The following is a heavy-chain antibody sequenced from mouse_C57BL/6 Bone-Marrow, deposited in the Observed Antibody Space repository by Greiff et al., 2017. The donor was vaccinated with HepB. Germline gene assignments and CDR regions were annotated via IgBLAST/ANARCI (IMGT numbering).Heavy chain of an antibody. D-gene: IGHD1-1*01. CDR2: IDPEDGDT. Sequence: EVQLVESGAELVRPGASVKLSCTASGFNIKDYYMHWVKQRPEQGLEWIGRIDPEDGDTAYAPKFQGKATMTADTSSNTAYLQLSSLTSEDTAVYYCTTEDYVSYYYAMDYWGQGTSVTVSS. CDR1: GFNIKDYY. CDR3: TTEDYVSYYYAMDY. J-gene: IGHJ4*01. V-gene: IGHV14-1*01.